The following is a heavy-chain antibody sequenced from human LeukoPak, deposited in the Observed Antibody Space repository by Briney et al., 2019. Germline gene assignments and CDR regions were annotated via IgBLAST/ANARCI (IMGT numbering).Heavy chain of an antibody. J-gene: IGHJ3*02. CDR3: VRGNLRRSSGWDTAFDI. V-gene: IGHV3-33*01. Sequence: GGSLRLSCAASGFRFSDYGMHWVRQAPGKGLEWVSVIWYDGSYEYYVDSVKGRFTISRDNSKNTLFLQMNSLRVEDTAVYYCVRGNLRRSSGWDTAFDIWGQGTMVTVSS. CDR2: IWYDGSYE. CDR1: GFRFSDYG. D-gene: IGHD6-25*01.